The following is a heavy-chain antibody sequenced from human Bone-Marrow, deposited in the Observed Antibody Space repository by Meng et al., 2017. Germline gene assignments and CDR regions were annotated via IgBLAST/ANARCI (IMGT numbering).Heavy chain of an antibody. CDR3: ASSPSGTYYFDY. CDR1: GGSISSGGYY. V-gene: IGHV3-72*01. D-gene: IGHD1-26*01. Sequence: GLVKPSQTLSLTCTVSGGSISSGGYYWSWIRQHPGKGLEWVGRIRNKANSYTTEYAASVKGRFTISRDDSKNSLYLQMNSLRTEDTAVYYCASSPSGTYYFDYWGQGTLVTVSS. J-gene: IGHJ4*02. CDR2: IRNKANSYTT.